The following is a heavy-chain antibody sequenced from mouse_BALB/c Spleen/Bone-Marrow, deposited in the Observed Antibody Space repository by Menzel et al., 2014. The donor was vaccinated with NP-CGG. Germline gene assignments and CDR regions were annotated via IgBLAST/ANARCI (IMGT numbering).Heavy chain of an antibody. CDR1: EYEFPSHD. V-gene: IGHV5-2*01. Sequence: EVQLVESGGGLVQPGESLKLSCESNEYEFPSHDMSWVRKTPEKRLELVAAINSEGGSTYYPDTMERRFIISRDNSKKTLYLQMSSLRSEDTAFYYCARHGDYYGSSLFAYWGQGTLVTVSA. CDR3: ARHGDYYGSSLFAY. D-gene: IGHD1-1*01. CDR2: INSEGGST. J-gene: IGHJ3*01.